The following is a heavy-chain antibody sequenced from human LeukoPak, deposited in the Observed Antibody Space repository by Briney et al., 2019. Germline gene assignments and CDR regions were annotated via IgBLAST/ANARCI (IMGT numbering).Heavy chain of an antibody. V-gene: IGHV4-4*08. CDR1: GGSISGYY. CDR2: IYHSGST. J-gene: IGHJ4*02. D-gene: IGHD6-19*01. Sequence: PSETLSLTCSASGGSISGYYWTWIRQPPGKGLEYIGYIYHSGSTNYNPSLKSRVTISVDTSKNQFSLKLSSVTAADTAVYYCAASGGWLAPTFDYWGQGTLVTVSS. CDR3: AASGGWLAPTFDY.